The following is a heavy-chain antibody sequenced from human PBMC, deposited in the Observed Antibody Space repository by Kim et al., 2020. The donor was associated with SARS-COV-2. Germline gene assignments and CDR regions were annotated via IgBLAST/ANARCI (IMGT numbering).Heavy chain of an antibody. J-gene: IGHJ4*02. D-gene: IGHD3-9*01. V-gene: IGHV4-4*02. CDR3: ARAHIPLLTGIDY. CDR1: GGSISSSNW. Sequence: SETLSLTCAVSGGSISSSNWWSWVRQPPGKGLEWIGEIYHSGSTNYNPSLKSRVTISVDKSKNQFSLKLSSVTAADTAVYYCARAHIPLLTGIDYWGQGTLVTVSS. CDR2: IYHSGST.